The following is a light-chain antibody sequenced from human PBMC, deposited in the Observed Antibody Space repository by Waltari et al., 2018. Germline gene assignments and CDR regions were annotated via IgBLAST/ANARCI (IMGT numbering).Light chain of an antibody. CDR3: QQYDSLPYT. CDR2: DAS. V-gene: IGKV1-33*01. J-gene: IGKJ2*01. Sequence: DIQLTQSPSSLSASVGARVTITCRSSHDFNKHLSWYQQKPGKAPKILIYDASTLERVGPSRFSGSESGTDLTFTISDLQPDDIAIYYCQQYDSLPYTFGQGTKLEI. CDR1: HDFNKH.